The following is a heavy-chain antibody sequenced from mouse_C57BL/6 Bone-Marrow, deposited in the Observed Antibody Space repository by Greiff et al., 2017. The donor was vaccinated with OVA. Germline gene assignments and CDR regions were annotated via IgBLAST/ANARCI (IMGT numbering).Heavy chain of an antibody. J-gene: IGHJ3*01. Sequence: EVQLQQSGPELVKPGASVKMSCKASGYTFTDYNMHWVKQSHGKSLEWIGYINPNNGGTSYNQKFKGKATLTVNKSSSTAYMELRSLTSEDSAVYYCARRAYYYGSSSAWFAYWGQGTLVTVSA. CDR2: INPNNGGT. V-gene: IGHV1-22*01. CDR3: ARRAYYYGSSSAWFAY. D-gene: IGHD1-1*01. CDR1: GYTFTDYN.